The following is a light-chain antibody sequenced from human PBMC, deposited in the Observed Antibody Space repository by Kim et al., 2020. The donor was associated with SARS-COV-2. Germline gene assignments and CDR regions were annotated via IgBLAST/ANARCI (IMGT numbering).Light chain of an antibody. CDR3: CSYAGSSTSVV. J-gene: IGLJ2*01. CDR2: EVS. CDR1: SSDVGSYNL. V-gene: IGLV2-23*02. Sequence: STIPCTGTSSDVGSYNLVSWYQQHPGKAPKLMIYEVSKRPSGVSNRFSGSKSGNTASLTISGLQAEDEADYYCCSYAGSSTSVVFGGGTQLTVL.